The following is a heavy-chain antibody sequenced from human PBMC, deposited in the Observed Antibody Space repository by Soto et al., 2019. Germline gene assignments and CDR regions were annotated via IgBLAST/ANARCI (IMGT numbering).Heavy chain of an antibody. Sequence: EVQLVESGGGLIPPGGSLRLSCAASGFLVNSAYMTWVRQAPGKGLEWLSMINSDGSTLYAESVKGRFNISRDNSKNRLDLQMNRLRAEDTAMYYCARSGYSFAWGYWGQGTLVIVTS. CDR1: GFLVNSAY. J-gene: IGHJ4*02. CDR2: INSDGST. CDR3: ARSGYSFAWGY. D-gene: IGHD5-18*01. V-gene: IGHV3-53*01.